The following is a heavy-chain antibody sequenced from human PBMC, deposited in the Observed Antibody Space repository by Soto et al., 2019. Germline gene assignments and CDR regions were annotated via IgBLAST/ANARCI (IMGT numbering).Heavy chain of an antibody. D-gene: IGHD6-19*01. J-gene: IGHJ4*02. CDR3: EKEGHSSGWAFFDY. CDR2: INVGNGKT. V-gene: IGHV1-3*01. Sequence: QVQLVQSGAEVKKPGASVRVSCKASGYTFTNYAMHWVRQAPGQRHEWMGWINVGNGKTESYQSFQGGITISRDTSANKAYMELSSLTTADAAVYYFEKEGHSSGWAFFDYWGQVTVVSVSS. CDR1: GYTFTNYA.